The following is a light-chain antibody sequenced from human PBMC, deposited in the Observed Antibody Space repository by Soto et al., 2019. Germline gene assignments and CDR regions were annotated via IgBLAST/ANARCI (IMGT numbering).Light chain of an antibody. CDR1: SSNIGSNA. CDR3: AAWDGSLSAVV. J-gene: IGLJ2*01. CDR2: SNN. Sequence: QAVVTQPPSASGTPGQRVTISCSGSSSNIGSNAVNWYQHIPGMAPKLLIYSNNQRPSGVPDRFSGSKSGTSASLAISGLQSEDEADYYCAAWDGSLSAVVFGGGTKLTVL. V-gene: IGLV1-44*01.